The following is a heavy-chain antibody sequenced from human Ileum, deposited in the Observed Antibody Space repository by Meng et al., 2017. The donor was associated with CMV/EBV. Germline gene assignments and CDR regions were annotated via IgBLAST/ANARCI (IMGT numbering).Heavy chain of an antibody. J-gene: IGHJ4*02. Sequence: GESLKISCAASGFSFSSYAMTWVRQAPGKGLEWVSIVYGADSSTYYADSVKGRFTISRDNSKNMLSLEMNSLRAEDTAVYYCVKGLRGVAYWGQGTLVTVAS. CDR2: VYGADSST. V-gene: IGHV3-23*03. CDR3: VKGLRGVAY. CDR1: GFSFSSYA.